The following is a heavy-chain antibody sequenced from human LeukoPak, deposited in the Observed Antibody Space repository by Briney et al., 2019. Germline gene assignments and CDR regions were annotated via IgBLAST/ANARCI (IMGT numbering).Heavy chain of an antibody. Sequence: GGSLRLSCAASGFPFSGSGMHWVRQAPGKGLEWVAVIWYDGSHQYYADSVKGRFTISRDNSKNTLYLQMNSLRAEDTAVYYCARAYSSSWYGLFQHWGQGTLVTVSS. V-gene: IGHV3-33*01. CDR1: GFPFSGSG. D-gene: IGHD6-13*01. CDR2: IWYDGSHQ. J-gene: IGHJ1*01. CDR3: ARAYSSSWYGLFQH.